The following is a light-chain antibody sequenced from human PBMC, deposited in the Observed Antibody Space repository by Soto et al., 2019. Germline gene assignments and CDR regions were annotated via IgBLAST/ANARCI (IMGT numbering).Light chain of an antibody. V-gene: IGKV1-17*01. J-gene: IGKJ2*01. Sequence: DIQMTQSPSSLSASVGDRVTITCRAIQGISNLLGWFQHKPGQAPKRLIYAASSLQSGVPSRFSGSVSGTEFTLTFPGLQPEDFADYYCLRPNPYPYTFGQGTKLEIK. CDR3: LRPNPYPYT. CDR2: AAS. CDR1: QGISNL.